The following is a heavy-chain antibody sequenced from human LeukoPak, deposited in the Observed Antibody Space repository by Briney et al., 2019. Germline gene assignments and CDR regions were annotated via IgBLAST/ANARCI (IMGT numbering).Heavy chain of an antibody. V-gene: IGHV1-46*01. CDR1: GYTFTSYY. Sequence: ASVKVSCKASGYTFTSYYMHWVRQAPGQGLEWMGIINPSGGSTSYAQKFQGRVTMTRDTSTSTVYMELSSLRSEDTAVYYCARVPVITFFGWPTRGYYYSGMDVWAKGPRSPSP. CDR2: INPSGGST. D-gene: IGHD3-3*01. J-gene: IGHJ6*02. CDR3: ARVPVITFFGWPTRGYYYSGMDV.